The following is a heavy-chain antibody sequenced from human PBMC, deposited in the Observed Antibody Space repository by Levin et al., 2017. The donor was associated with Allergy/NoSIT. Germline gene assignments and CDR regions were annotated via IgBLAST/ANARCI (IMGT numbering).Heavy chain of an antibody. CDR3: ARDDVDYGDSETDRYKYYGMDV. Sequence: KTGGSLRLSCIVSSGSVSSGRYSWSWIRQPPGKGLEWIGYIYYSGSTRYNPSLKSRVTISVDTSKNQFSLKLSSVTAADTAVYYCARDDVDYGDSETDRYKYYGMDVWGQGTTVTVSS. CDR2: IYYSGST. V-gene: IGHV4-61*01. CDR1: SGSVSSGRYS. J-gene: IGHJ6*02. D-gene: IGHD4-17*01.